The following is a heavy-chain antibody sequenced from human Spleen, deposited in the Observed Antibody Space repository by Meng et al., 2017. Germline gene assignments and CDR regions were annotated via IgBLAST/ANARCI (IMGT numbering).Heavy chain of an antibody. Sequence: SVKVSCKASGGTFSSYAISWVRQAPGQGLEWMGGIIPIFGTANYAQKFQGRVTITTDESTSTAYMELSSLRSEDTAVYDCARDEDISAAGKLFGDYWGQGTLVTVSS. CDR3: ARDEDISAAGKLFGDY. V-gene: IGHV1-69*05. CDR2: IIPIFGTA. CDR1: GGTFSSYA. J-gene: IGHJ4*02. D-gene: IGHD6-13*01.